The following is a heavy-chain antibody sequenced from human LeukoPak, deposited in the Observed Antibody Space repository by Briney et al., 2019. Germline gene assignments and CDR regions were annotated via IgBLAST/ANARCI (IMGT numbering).Heavy chain of an antibody. J-gene: IGHJ6*02. V-gene: IGHV1-18*01. CDR2: ISSSNGKT. CDR3: ARGGGSTVNGMDV. D-gene: IGHD2-15*01. CDR1: GHTFTSYA. Sequence: GASVKVSCKASGHTFTSYAMNWVRQAPGQGLEWMGWISSSNGKTNYAQILQGRVTMTTDTSTSTAYMELRSLRSDDTAVYYCARGGGSTVNGMDVWGQGTTVTVSS.